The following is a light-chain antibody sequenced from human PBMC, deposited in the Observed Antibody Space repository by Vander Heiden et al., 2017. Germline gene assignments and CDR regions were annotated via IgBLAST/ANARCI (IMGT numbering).Light chain of an antibody. CDR2: GAT. CDR1: QSILYSSNHKDS. CDR3: QEDYSIPS. J-gene: IGKJ1*01. Sequence: DIVMSQSPDSLAGSLGDRATINCQASQSILYSSNHKDSLAWFPPKPGRPIKLIIYGATSGEGGVHDRSSGGGWAKDIITTSRREQDEDVADYYGQEDYSIPSFGQGTKVEIK. V-gene: IGKV4-1*01.